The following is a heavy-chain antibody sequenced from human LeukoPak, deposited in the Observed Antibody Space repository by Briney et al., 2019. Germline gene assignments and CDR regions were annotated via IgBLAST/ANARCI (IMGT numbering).Heavy chain of an antibody. CDR1: GFIFNTYG. J-gene: IGHJ4*02. CDR3: AKAHCDTTKCYAGYADS. V-gene: IGHV3-23*01. Sequence: GGSLRLSCSASGFIFNTYGMDWVRQAPGKGLEWLSGLSGSGTRTYYADSVKGRFTISRDNSKNTLFLQMNSLRAEDTAVYFCAKAHCDTTKCYAGYADSWGQGTLVTVSS. CDR2: LSGSGTRT. D-gene: IGHD2-2*01.